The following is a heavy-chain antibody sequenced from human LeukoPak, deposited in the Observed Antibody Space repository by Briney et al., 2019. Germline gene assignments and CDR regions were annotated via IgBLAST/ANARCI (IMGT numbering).Heavy chain of an antibody. CDR3: ARKGSRRPSPEGV. CDR2: IKLDGSEK. V-gene: IGHV3-7*03. CDR1: GFTFSNYW. D-gene: IGHD1-14*01. Sequence: GGSLRLSCVASGFTFSNYWMSWVRQAPGKGLEWVADIKLDGSEKYYVDSVKGRFTISRDNAKNSVSLQMDSLRAEDTAVYYCARKGSRRPSPEGVWGQGALVTVSS. J-gene: IGHJ4*02.